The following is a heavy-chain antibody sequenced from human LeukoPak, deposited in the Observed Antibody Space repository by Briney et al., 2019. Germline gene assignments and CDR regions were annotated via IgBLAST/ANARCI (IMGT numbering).Heavy chain of an antibody. D-gene: IGHD6-19*01. J-gene: IGHJ4*02. CDR1: GGSISSGDYY. V-gene: IGHV4-39*02. CDR3: ARLVAVAGVFDY. CDR2: IYYSGST. Sequence: PSETLSLTCTVSGGSISSGDYYWSWIRQPPGKGLEWIGNIYYSGSTYYNPSLKSRVTIPVDTSKNHFSLKLSSVTAADTAVYYCARLVAVAGVFDYWGQGTLVTVSS.